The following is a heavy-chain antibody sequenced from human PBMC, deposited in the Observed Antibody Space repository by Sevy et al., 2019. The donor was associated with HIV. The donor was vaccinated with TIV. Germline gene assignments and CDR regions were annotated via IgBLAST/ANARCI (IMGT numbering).Heavy chain of an antibody. CDR3: VRGRPDYYYCMDV. CDR2: IYYSGST. V-gene: IGHV4-59*01. Sequence: SETLSLTCTVSGDSISSYYWSWIRQPPGKGLEWIGYIYYSGSTNYNPSLKSRVTISKDTSKNQVSLKLTSVTAADTAVYYCVRGRPDYYYCMDVWGQGTTVTVSS. CDR1: GDSISSYY. J-gene: IGHJ6*02.